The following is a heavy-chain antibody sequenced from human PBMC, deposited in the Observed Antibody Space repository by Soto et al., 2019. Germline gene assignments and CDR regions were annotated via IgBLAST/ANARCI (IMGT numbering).Heavy chain of an antibody. V-gene: IGHV1-46*03. CDR2: INPSGGST. CDR1: GYTFTSYY. J-gene: IGHJ4*02. D-gene: IGHD5-12*01. CDR3: ARARVATVGIITYYFDY. Sequence: GASVKVSCKASGYTFTSYYMHWVRQAPGQGLEWMGIINPSGGSTSYAQKFQGRVTMTRDTSTSTVYMELSSLRSEDTAVYYCARARVATVGIITYYFDYWGQGTLVTVSS.